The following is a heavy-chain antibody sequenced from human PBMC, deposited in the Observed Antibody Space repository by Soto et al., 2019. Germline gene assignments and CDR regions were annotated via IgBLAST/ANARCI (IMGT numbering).Heavy chain of an antibody. CDR1: GGSISSSSYY. CDR3: ATFYGSEINYYGMDV. CDR2: IYYSGST. Sequence: TLSLTCRVSGGSISSSSYYWGWIRHPPGKGLEWIGSIYYSGSTYYNPSLKSRVTISVDTSKNQFSLKLSSVTAADTAVYYFATFYGSEINYYGMDVWGQGTTVTVSS. V-gene: IGHV4-39*01. J-gene: IGHJ6*02. D-gene: IGHD3-10*01.